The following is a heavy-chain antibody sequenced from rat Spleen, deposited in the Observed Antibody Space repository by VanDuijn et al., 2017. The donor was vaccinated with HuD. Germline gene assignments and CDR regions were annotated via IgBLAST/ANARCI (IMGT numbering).Heavy chain of an antibody. J-gene: IGHJ2*01. D-gene: IGHD1-12*02. CDR1: GYSITSGYG. CDR3: ARAPYYDNSYYFPYYFDY. Sequence: EVQLQESGPGLVKPSQSLSLTCSVTGYSITSGYGWNWIRKFPGNKLVWMGSINSAGSTNYNPPLKSQISITRDTSKNQFFLQLTSVTTEDTATYYCARAPYYDNSYYFPYYFDYWGQGVMVTVSS. V-gene: IGHV3-3*01. CDR2: INSAGST.